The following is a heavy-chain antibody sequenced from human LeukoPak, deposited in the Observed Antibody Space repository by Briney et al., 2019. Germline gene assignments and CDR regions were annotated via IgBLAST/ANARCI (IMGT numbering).Heavy chain of an antibody. CDR3: GRHSYGLDY. V-gene: IGHV5-51*01. J-gene: IGHJ4*02. CDR1: GNNYW. D-gene: IGHD3-10*01. Sequence: GESVKISCKASGNNYWIAWVRQMPRKGLEWLGIIYFGDSDTRYSPSVEGRLTMSVDKSISTAYLQLSSLKASDTAIYFCGRHSYGLDYWGQGTLVTVSS. CDR2: IYFGDSDT.